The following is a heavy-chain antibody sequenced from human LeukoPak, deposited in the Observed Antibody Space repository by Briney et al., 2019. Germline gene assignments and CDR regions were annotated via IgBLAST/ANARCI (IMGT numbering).Heavy chain of an antibody. J-gene: IGHJ3*02. CDR2: IYSGGST. Sequence: GGSLRLSCTASGFTFSSNYMSWVRQAPGKGLEWVSVIYSGGSTYYADSVKRRFTISRDNSKNTLYLQMNSLRAEDTAVYYCARGIVGALDAFDIWGQGTMVTVSS. CDR1: GFTFSSNY. V-gene: IGHV3-66*01. D-gene: IGHD1-26*01. CDR3: ARGIVGALDAFDI.